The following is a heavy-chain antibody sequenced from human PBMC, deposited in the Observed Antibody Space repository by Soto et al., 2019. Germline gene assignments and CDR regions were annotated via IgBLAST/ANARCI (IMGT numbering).Heavy chain of an antibody. J-gene: IGHJ4*02. D-gene: IGHD3-10*01. Sequence: QVQLVQSGAEVKTPGSSVKVSCRASGGTSNNYADTWVRQAPGHGLEWMGGIIAYFGTATYAHKFRGRLTITADDSTRTNYMELRSLTTDDTAIYYWAKLLGPGSYYDDDYWGQGTLVTVSS. CDR3: AKLLGPGSYYDDDY. V-gene: IGHV1-69*01. CDR1: GGTSNNYA. CDR2: IIAYFGTA.